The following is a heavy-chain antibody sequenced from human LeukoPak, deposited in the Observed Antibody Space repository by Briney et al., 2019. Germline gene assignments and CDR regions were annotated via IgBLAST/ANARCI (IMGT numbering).Heavy chain of an antibody. CDR3: ARSGVVTLDI. Sequence: GSLRRSCAASGFTFSSYSMNWVRQAPGKGLEWGSYISSSGSTIYYADSVKGRFTISRDNAKTSLYLQMDSLRAEDTAVYYCARSGVVTLDIWGQGTMVTVSS. CDR1: GFTFSSYS. V-gene: IGHV3-48*01. CDR2: ISSSGSTI. D-gene: IGHD3-3*01. J-gene: IGHJ3*02.